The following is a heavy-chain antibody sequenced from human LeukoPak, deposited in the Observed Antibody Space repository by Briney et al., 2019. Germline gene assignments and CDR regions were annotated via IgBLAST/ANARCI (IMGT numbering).Heavy chain of an antibody. CDR3: ATLHRKVAGGYNWFDP. J-gene: IGHJ5*02. CDR2: FDPEDGET. V-gene: IGHV1-24*01. D-gene: IGHD1-14*01. CDR1: EYTLTELS. Sequence: ASVKVSCKVSEYTLTELSMHWVRQAPGKGLEWMGGFDPEDGETIYAQKFQGRVTMTEDTSTDTAYMELSSLRSEDTAVYYCATLHRKVAGGYNWFDPWGQGTLVTVSS.